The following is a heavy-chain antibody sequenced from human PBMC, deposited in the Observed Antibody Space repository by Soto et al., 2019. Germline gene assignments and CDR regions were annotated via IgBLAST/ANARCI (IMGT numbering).Heavy chain of an antibody. CDR1: GFTFSSYA. D-gene: IGHD1-26*01. Sequence: QVQLVESGGGVVQPGKSLRLSCAASGFTFSSYATHWVRQAPGKGLEWVAFISSDGNRKYYADSVQGRFTISRDNSRNTLYLQMNSLKPDDAAVYHCARDPVGATFRGWFDPWGQGILVTLSS. V-gene: IGHV3-30*04. J-gene: IGHJ5*02. CDR2: ISSDGNRK. CDR3: ARDPVGATFRGWFDP.